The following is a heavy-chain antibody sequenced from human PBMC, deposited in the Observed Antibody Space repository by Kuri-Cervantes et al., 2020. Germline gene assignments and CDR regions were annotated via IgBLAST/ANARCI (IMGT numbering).Heavy chain of an antibody. Sequence: SETLSLTCTVSGGSISSYYWSWIRQPAGKGLEWIGRIYTSGSTNYNPSLMSRLTISVDTSKNQFSLKLSSVTAADTAVYYCARAWVVRGVIIFDYYYYGMDVWGQGTTVTVSS. D-gene: IGHD3-10*01. V-gene: IGHV4-4*07. CDR2: IYTSGST. CDR1: GGSISSYY. CDR3: ARAWVVRGVIIFDYYYYGMDV. J-gene: IGHJ6*02.